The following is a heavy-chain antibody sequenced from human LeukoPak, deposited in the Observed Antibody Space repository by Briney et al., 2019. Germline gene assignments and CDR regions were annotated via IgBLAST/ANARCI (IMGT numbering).Heavy chain of an antibody. D-gene: IGHD3-16*01. Sequence: ASVKVSCKDSGYTFTSYGISWVRQAPGQGLEWMGWISAYNGNTNYAQKLQGRVTMTTDTSTSTAYMELRSLRSDDTAVYYCARNPPEYYSSDYWGQGTLVTVSS. V-gene: IGHV1-18*01. CDR1: GYTFTSYG. CDR2: ISAYNGNT. J-gene: IGHJ4*02. CDR3: ARNPPEYYSSDY.